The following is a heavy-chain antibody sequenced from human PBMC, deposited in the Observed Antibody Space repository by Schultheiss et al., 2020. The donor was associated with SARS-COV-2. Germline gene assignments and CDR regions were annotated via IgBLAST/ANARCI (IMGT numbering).Heavy chain of an antibody. D-gene: IGHD2-21*02. CDR2: IYLSGDT. V-gene: IGHV4-61*02. Sequence: SETLSLTCTVSGGSISSGSYFWSWIRQPAGKGLEWIGRIYLSGDTNYNPSLKSRVTISVDTSKNQFSMKLSSVTAADTAVYYCAHIVVVTAPRYYFDYWGQGTLVTVSS. CDR3: AHIVVVTAPRYYFDY. J-gene: IGHJ4*02. CDR1: GGSISSGSYF.